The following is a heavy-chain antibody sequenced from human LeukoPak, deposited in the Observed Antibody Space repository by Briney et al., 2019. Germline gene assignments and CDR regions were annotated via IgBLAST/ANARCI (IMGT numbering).Heavy chain of an antibody. J-gene: IGHJ4*02. CDR2: IGISSGNT. CDR1: GFTFSSYS. D-gene: IGHD5-24*01. CDR3: ARDYKYAFDN. Sequence: GGSLRLSCAASGFTFSSYSMNWVRQAPGKGLEWISYIGISSGNTKYADSVKGRFTISGDKARNSLYLQMNSLRVEDTAVYYCARDYKYAFDNWGQGTLVTVSS. V-gene: IGHV3-48*01.